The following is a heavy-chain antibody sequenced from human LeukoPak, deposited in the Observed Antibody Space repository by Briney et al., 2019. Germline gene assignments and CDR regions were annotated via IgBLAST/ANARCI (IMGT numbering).Heavy chain of an antibody. Sequence: SETLSLTCTVSGDSISSYYWSWIRQPPGKGLEWIGYIYYIGSTKYNPSLKSRVTISVDTSKNQFSLKLSSVTAADTAVYYCARGESSGWYFDYWGQGTLVTVSS. CDR2: IYYIGST. V-gene: IGHV4-59*01. CDR1: GDSISSYY. J-gene: IGHJ4*02. CDR3: ARGESSGWYFDY. D-gene: IGHD6-19*01.